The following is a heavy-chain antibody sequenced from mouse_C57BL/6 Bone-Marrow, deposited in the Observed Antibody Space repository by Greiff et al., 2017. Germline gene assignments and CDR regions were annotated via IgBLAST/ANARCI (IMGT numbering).Heavy chain of an antibody. Sequence: VLLQQFGAELARPGASVKLSCMASGYTFTSSGISWVKQRTGQGLEWIGEIYPRSGITYYNEKFKGKASLTVDQSSSTAYMQLNSLTSEDSAVYYCARGYDYDYAMDYWGQGTSVTVSS. CDR1: GYTFTSSG. D-gene: IGHD2-4*01. V-gene: IGHV1-81*01. CDR3: ARGYDYDYAMDY. CDR2: IYPRSGIT. J-gene: IGHJ4*01.